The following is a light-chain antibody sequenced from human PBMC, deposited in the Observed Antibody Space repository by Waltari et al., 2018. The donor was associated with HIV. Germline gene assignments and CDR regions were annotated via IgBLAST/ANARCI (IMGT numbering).Light chain of an antibody. Sequence: TQSPGTLFVSPGERPTLSCRASQSVGDNLAWYQSKSGQAPRLLLYGASTRATGVPGKFSGDGSGTNFTLTIDSVQSTDSAIYYCQHYDIWPYTFGRGT. CDR1: QSVGDN. CDR3: QHYDIWPYT. J-gene: IGKJ2*01. V-gene: IGKV3-15*01. CDR2: GAS.